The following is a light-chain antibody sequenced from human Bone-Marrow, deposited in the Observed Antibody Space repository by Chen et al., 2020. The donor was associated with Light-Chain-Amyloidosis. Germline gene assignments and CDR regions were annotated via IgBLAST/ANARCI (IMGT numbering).Light chain of an antibody. CDR3: QSADSSGTYEVI. CDR2: RDT. J-gene: IGLJ2*01. V-gene: IGLV3-25*03. CDR1: DLPTKY. Sequence: SYVLTQPPSVSVSPGQTARITCSGDDLPTKYAYWYQQKPGQAPVLVIHRDTERTSGISERFSGSNSGTTATLTISGVQAEDEADYHCQSADSSGTYEVIFGGGTKLTVL.